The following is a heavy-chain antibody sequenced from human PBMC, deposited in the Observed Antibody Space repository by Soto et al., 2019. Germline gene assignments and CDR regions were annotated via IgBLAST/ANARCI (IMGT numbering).Heavy chain of an antibody. J-gene: IGHJ6*03. D-gene: IGHD6-19*01. Sequence: SETLSLTCTVSGGSISSSSYYWGWIRQPPGKGLEWIGSIYYSGSTYYNPSLKGRVTISVDTSKNQFSLKLSSVTAADTAVYYCATYDGYSSGWYRSGLMDVWGKGTTVTVSS. CDR3: ATYDGYSSGWYRSGLMDV. CDR2: IYYSGST. V-gene: IGHV4-39*01. CDR1: GGSISSSSYY.